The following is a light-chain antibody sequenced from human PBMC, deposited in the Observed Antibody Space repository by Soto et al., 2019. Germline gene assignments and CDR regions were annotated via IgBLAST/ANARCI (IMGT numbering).Light chain of an antibody. J-gene: IGKJ5*01. Sequence: EIVLTQSPGTLSLSPGERPTLSCTASQSVSSAYSAWYQQKPGQAPRIVIYGVSTRATGIADRFSGSGSGTDFTLTISRLETEDFAVYYCQQYGNSAITFGQGTRLEIK. CDR1: QSVSSAY. CDR2: GVS. CDR3: QQYGNSAIT. V-gene: IGKV3-20*01.